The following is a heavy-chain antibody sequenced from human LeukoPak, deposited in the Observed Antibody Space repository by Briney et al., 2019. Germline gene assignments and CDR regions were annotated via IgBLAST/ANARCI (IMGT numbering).Heavy chain of an antibody. CDR2: VDPEDGET. J-gene: IGHJ4*02. Sequence: GASVKVSCKVSGYTLTELSMHWVRQAPGKGLEWMGRVDPEDGETIYAEKFQGRVTITADTSTDTAYMELSSLRSEDTAVYYCATAPSSSWYWGQGTLVTVSS. CDR3: ATAPSSSWY. CDR1: GYTLTELS. D-gene: IGHD6-13*01. V-gene: IGHV1-24*01.